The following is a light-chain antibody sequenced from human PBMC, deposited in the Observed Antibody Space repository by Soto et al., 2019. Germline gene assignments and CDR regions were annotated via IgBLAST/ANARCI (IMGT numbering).Light chain of an antibody. CDR1: SRTIGGHDH. CDR3: CSYVGGYTYVL. V-gene: IGLV2-11*02. J-gene: IGLJ2*01. CDR2: DVL. Sequence: QSALTQPRSVSGSPGQSVTISCTGTSRTIGGHDHVSWYQQYPGKAPKLIIYDVLQRPAGVPDRFSGSKFGNTASLTISGLQTEDEADYHCCSYVGGYTYVLFDGGTKLTVL.